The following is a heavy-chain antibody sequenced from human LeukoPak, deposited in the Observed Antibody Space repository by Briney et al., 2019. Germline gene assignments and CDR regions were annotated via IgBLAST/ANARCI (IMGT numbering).Heavy chain of an antibody. J-gene: IGHJ4*02. V-gene: IGHV1-24*01. CDR1: GYTLTELS. CDR3: ATAGALYYYDSSGYYDPLDY. Sequence: ASVKVFCKVSGYTLTELSMHWVRQAPGKGLEWMGGFDPEDGETIYAQKFQGRVTMTEDTSTDTAYMELSSLRSEDTAVYYCATAGALYYYDSSGYYDPLDYWGQGTLVTVSS. D-gene: IGHD3-22*01. CDR2: FDPEDGET.